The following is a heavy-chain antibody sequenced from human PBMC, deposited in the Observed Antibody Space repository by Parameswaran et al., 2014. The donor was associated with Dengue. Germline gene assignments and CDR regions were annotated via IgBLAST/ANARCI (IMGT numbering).Heavy chain of an antibody. CDR2: ISSSGSTI. CDR3: ARTRGRLAYYYYGMDV. J-gene: IGHJ6*02. Sequence: VRQMPGKGLEWVSYISSSGSTIYYADSVKGRFTISRDNAKNSLYLQMNSLRAEDTAVYYCARTRGRLAYYYYGMDVWGQGTTVTVSS. D-gene: IGHD3-9*01. V-gene: IGHV3-48*03.